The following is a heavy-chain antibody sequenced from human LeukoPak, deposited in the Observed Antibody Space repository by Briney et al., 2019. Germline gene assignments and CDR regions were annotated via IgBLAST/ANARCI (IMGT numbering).Heavy chain of an antibody. CDR1: GFTVGDYA. CDR3: TRDSADYDFWSGYYRRSWYYYYMDV. V-gene: IGHV3-49*03. CDR2: IRSKAYGGTT. Sequence: GGSLRLSCTASGFTVGDYAMSWFRQAPGKGLEWVGFIRSKAYGGTTEYAASVKGRVTISRDDSKSIAYLQMNSLKTEDTAVYYCTRDSADYDFWSGYYRRSWYYYYMDVWGKGTTVTVSS. D-gene: IGHD3-3*01. J-gene: IGHJ6*03.